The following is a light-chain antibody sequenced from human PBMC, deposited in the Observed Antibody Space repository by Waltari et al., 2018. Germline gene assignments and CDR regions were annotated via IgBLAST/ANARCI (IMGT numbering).Light chain of an antibody. CDR1: QSVSRF. CDR3: QKYGTLPAT. V-gene: IGKV3-20*01. J-gene: IGKJ1*01. CDR2: YAT. Sequence: EIVLTQSPGTLSVSPGERATLACRASQSVSRFLAWYQQKPCHAPRLLIYYATSRATGIPDRFSGSGSGTDFSLTITRLEPEDFAVYYCQKYGTLPATFGQGTRVEIK.